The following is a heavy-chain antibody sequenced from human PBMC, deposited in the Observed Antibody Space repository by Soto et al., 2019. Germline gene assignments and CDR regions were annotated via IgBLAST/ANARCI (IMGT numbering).Heavy chain of an antibody. J-gene: IGHJ3*02. V-gene: IGHV5-51*01. D-gene: IGHD3-22*01. CDR2: IYPGDSDT. Sequence: GESLKISCNGSGYSFTSDWIGWVRQMPGKGLEWMGIIYPGDSDTRYSPSFQGQVTISADKSISTAYLQWSSLKASDTAMYYCASPADYYDSSGQDAFDIWGQGTMVTVSS. CDR1: GYSFTSDW. CDR3: ASPADYYDSSGQDAFDI.